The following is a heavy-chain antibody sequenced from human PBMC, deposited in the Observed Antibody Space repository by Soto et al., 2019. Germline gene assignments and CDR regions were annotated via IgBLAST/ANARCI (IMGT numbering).Heavy chain of an antibody. J-gene: IGHJ4*02. CDR3: AKGKGDY. CDR1: GGSVSSNNFF. CDR2: IYYSGST. Sequence: QVQLQESGPGLVKPSETLSLTCTVSGGSVSSNNFFWSWIRQPPGKGLEWIGYIYYSGSTNYNPSLKSRVIISLDTPKNQFSLRLSSVTAADTAMYYCAKGKGDYWGQGTLVTVSS. V-gene: IGHV4-61*01.